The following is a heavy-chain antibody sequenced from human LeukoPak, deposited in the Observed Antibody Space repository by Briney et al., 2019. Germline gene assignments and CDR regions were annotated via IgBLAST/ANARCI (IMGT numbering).Heavy chain of an antibody. CDR1: GYSFTNYW. J-gene: IGHJ5*02. D-gene: IGHD4-23*01. CDR2: IYPGDSDI. V-gene: IGHV5-51*01. Sequence: GESLKISCKASGYSFTNYWIGWVRQMPGKGLEWMRIIYPGDSDIKYSPSFQGQVTISAHQSITTPYLHWSSLKASDSGIYYCAAPQVPYGGPRPFRSWGKGTQVTVSS. CDR3: AAPQVPYGGPRPFRS.